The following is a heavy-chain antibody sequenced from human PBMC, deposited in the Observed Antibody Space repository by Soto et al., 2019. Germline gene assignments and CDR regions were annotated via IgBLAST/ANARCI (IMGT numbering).Heavy chain of an antibody. CDR3: AKVGSSWYDAYLN. Sequence: EVQLLESGGGLVQPGGSLRLSCAASGFTFSSYAMSWVRQAPGKGLEWVSAISGSGGSTYYADSVKGRFTISRDNSKNTLYLQMNSLRAEETAVYYCAKVGSSWYDAYLNWGQGTLVTVSS. V-gene: IGHV3-23*01. D-gene: IGHD6-13*01. CDR2: ISGSGGST. J-gene: IGHJ4*02. CDR1: GFTFSSYA.